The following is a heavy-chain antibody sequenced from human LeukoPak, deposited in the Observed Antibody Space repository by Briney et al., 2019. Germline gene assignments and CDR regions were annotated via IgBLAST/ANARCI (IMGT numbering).Heavy chain of an antibody. J-gene: IGHJ4*02. V-gene: IGHV3-30-3*01. D-gene: IGHD4-23*01. CDR3: ARDFLYFEASTVVTLWKSPFDY. Sequence: GGSLRLSCAASGFTFSNYAMHWVRQGPGKGLEWVAGISYDGSPTFYTDSVKGRFTISRDKSKNTLYLQMNSLRSEDTAVYYCARDFLYFEASTVVTLWKSPFDYWGQGTLVTVSS. CDR1: GFTFSNYA. CDR2: ISYDGSPT.